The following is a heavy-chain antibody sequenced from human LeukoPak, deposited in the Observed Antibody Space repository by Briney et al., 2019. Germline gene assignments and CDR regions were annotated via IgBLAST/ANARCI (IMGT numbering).Heavy chain of an antibody. CDR1: GFTFDDYG. D-gene: IGHD6-25*01. CDR2: INWNGGST. Sequence: PGGSLRLSCAASGFTFDDYGMNWVRQAPGKGLEWVSAINWNGGSTSYADSLKGRFTISRDDSKNTYLQMNRLRAEDTAVYYCARIRSTRSGFPDYWGQGTLVTVSS. V-gene: IGHV3-20*04. CDR3: ARIRSTRSGFPDY. J-gene: IGHJ4*02.